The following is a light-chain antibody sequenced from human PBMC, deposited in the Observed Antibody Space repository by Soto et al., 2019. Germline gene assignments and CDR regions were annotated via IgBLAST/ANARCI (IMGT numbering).Light chain of an antibody. CDR2: DAS. CDR3: QQYNSYLTYT. CDR1: QSISSW. Sequence: DIQMTQSPSTLSASVGDRVTITCRASQSISSWLAWYQQKPGKAPKLLIYDASSLESGVPSRFSGSGSGTEFTLTISSLQPDDFATYYCQQYNSYLTYTFGQVTKVDIK. V-gene: IGKV1-5*01. J-gene: IGKJ2*01.